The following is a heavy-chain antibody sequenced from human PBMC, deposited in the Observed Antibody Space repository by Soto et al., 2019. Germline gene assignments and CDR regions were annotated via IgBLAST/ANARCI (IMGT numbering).Heavy chain of an antibody. J-gene: IGHJ3*02. Sequence: GGSLRLSCAVSRFTFSHYAMSWVRQAPGKGLEWVSTIGGSGDYSYYADSVKGRFIISRDNSKNTLYLQMNSLRAEDTAVYYCARGDYYDTSGPFSDAFDIWARGTMVTVSS. V-gene: IGHV3-23*01. CDR1: RFTFSHYA. CDR2: IGGSGDYS. D-gene: IGHD3-22*01. CDR3: ARGDYYDTSGPFSDAFDI.